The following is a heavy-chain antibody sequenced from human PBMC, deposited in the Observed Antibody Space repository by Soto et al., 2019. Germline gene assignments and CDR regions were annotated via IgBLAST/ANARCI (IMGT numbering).Heavy chain of an antibody. CDR2: IKQDGSEK. Sequence: EVQLVESGGGLVQPGGSLRLSCAASGFTFSSYWMSWVRQAPGKGLEWVANIKQDGSEKYYVDSVKGRFTISRDNAKNSLYLQMNSLRAEDTAVYYCARVDGRYYYDSSGYFSDYWGQGTLVTVSS. J-gene: IGHJ4*02. D-gene: IGHD3-22*01. CDR1: GFTFSSYW. CDR3: ARVDGRYYYDSSGYFSDY. V-gene: IGHV3-7*05.